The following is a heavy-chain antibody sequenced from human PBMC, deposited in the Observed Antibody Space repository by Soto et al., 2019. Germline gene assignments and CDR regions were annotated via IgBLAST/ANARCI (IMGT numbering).Heavy chain of an antibody. D-gene: IGHD3-22*01. CDR3: ARAGDYSDSRGPFDY. CDR1: GYTFTGYY. V-gene: IGHV1-2*02. Sequence: ASVKVSCKASGYTFTGYYMHWVRQAPGQGLEWMGWINPNSGGTNYAQKFQGRVTMTRDTSISTAYMELSRLRSDDTAVYYCARAGDYSDSRGPFDYWGQGTLVAVSS. J-gene: IGHJ4*02. CDR2: INPNSGGT.